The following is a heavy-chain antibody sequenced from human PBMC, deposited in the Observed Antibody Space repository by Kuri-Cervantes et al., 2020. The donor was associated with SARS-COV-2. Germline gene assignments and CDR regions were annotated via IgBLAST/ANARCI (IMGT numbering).Heavy chain of an antibody. Sequence: GESLKISCAASGFTFSSYAMSWVRQAPGKGLEWVSAISGSGGSTYYADSVKSRFTISRDNAKNSLYLQMNSLRAEDTAVYYCARGRFRDYWGQGTLVTVSS. V-gene: IGHV3-23*01. CDR2: ISGSGGST. CDR3: ARGRFRDY. J-gene: IGHJ4*02. CDR1: GFTFSSYA. D-gene: IGHD2-21*01.